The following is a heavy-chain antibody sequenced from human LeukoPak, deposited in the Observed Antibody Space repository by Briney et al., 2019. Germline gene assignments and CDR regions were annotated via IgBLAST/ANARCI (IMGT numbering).Heavy chain of an antibody. Sequence: GGSLRLSCAASGFTFSSNYMSWVRQAPGKGLEWVSAVSGGGGITYYADSVKGRFTISRDSSKNTLSLQMNSLRAEDTAVYYCAKGSYYDGSGRLYFDYWGQGTLVTVSS. D-gene: IGHD3-22*01. V-gene: IGHV3-23*01. J-gene: IGHJ4*02. CDR3: AKGSYYDGSGRLYFDY. CDR1: GFTFSSNY. CDR2: VSGGGGIT.